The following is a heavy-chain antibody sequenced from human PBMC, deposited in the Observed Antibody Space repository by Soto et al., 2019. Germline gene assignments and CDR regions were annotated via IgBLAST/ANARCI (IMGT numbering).Heavy chain of an antibody. CDR2: VTADGGT. J-gene: IGHJ3*02. V-gene: IGHV3-23*01. CDR1: GFTVSSHA. D-gene: IGHD2-15*01. CDR3: APHVSCSGGSCQYDAFAI. Sequence: EVQVLESGGGSVQPGGSLRLSCEGSGFTVSSHAMTWIRQAPGKGPEWVSTVTADGGTYYADSVKGRFDMSRDTSENTLYLQMNSLGAEDTAAYYCAPHVSCSGGSCQYDAFAIRGQGTMVTVSS.